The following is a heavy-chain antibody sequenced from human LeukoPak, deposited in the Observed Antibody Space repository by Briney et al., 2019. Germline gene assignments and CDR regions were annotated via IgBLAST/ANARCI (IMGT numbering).Heavy chain of an antibody. V-gene: IGHV3-7*01. D-gene: IGHD1-1*01. CDR2: IKKDGSEE. CDR3: ATYDNWVAGDV. Sequence: GGSLRLSCAASEFTFSDYWMSWVRQAPGKGPEGVANIKKDGSEEHYVDSVKGRFTVSRDNAKNSLFLQMNSLRVEDTAVYYCATYDNWVAGDVWGQGDSVSVSS. J-gene: IGHJ6*02. CDR1: EFTFSDYW.